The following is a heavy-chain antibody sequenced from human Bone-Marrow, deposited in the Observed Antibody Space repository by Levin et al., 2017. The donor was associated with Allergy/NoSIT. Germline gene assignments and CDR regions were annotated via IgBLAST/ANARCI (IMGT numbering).Heavy chain of an antibody. D-gene: IGHD3-10*01. J-gene: IGHJ3*02. CDR3: ARIIRGVIPAFDI. Sequence: QTLSLTCTPSGFSLSTSGMSVGWIRQPPGKALEWLALIDWDDDTYYSTSLKTRLTISKDTSKNQVVLIMTDMDPVDTATYYCARIIRGVIPAFDIWGQGITVTVSS. CDR2: IDWDDDT. CDR1: GFSLSTSGMS. V-gene: IGHV2-70*01.